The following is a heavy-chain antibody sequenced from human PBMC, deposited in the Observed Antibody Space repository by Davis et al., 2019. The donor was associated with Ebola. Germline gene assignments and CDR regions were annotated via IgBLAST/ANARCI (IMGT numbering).Heavy chain of an antibody. CDR1: EFTFSYFG. V-gene: IGHV3-30*18. D-gene: IGHD3-9*01. J-gene: IGHJ6*02. Sequence: GESLKISCAASEFTFSYFGMHWVRQAPGKGLEWVTFISNDATDKFYADPVKGRFTISRDNSKNMLFLQMDSLRAEDAAIYYCAKDSTGYGVTGMDLWGQGTTVTVSS. CDR3: AKDSTGYGVTGMDL. CDR2: ISNDATDK.